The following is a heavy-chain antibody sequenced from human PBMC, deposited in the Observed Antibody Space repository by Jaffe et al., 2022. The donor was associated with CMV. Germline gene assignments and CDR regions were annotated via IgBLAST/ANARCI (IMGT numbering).Heavy chain of an antibody. Sequence: EVQLVESGGGLVQPGGSLRLSCAASGFTFSSYSMNWVRQAPGKGLEWVSYISSSSSTIYYADSVKGRFTISRDNAKNSLYLQMNSLRDEDTAVYYCARDAPPMTTVVTVYGMDVWGQGTTVTVSS. CDR3: ARDAPPMTTVVTVYGMDV. D-gene: IGHD4-17*01. V-gene: IGHV3-48*02. CDR2: ISSSSSTI. CDR1: GFTFSSYS. J-gene: IGHJ6*02.